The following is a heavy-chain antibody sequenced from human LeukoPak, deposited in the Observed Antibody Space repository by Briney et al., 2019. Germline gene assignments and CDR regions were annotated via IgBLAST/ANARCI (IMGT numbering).Heavy chain of an antibody. CDR1: GGSFSGYY. CDR2: INHSGST. D-gene: IGHD2-2*01. CDR3: ARGPTFVVVPAAMRNWFDP. V-gene: IGHV4-34*01. J-gene: IGHJ5*02. Sequence: SETLSLTCAVYGGSFSGYYWSWIRQPPGKGLEWIGEINHSGSTNYNPSPKSRVTISVDTSKNQFSLKLSSVTAADTAVYYCARGPTFVVVPAAMRNWFDPWGQGTLVTVSS.